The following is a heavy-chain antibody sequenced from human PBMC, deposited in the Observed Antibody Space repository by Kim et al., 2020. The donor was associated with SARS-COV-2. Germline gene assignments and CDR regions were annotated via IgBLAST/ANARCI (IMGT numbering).Heavy chain of an antibody. J-gene: IGHJ4*02. V-gene: IGHV3-23*01. CDR1: GFTFSRYA. D-gene: IGHD3-22*01. Sequence: GGSLRLSCEGSGFTFSRYAISWVRQAPGRGPEWVASVNNGGNPYYADSVKGRFTVSRDNARNTLYLQMDRLRAEDTALYYCAKDHESSGWPTFDYWGQGTRVTVSS. CDR2: VNNGGNP. CDR3: AKDHESSGWPTFDY.